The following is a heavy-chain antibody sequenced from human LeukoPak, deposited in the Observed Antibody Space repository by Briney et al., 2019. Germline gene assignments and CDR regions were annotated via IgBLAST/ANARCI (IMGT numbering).Heavy chain of an antibody. CDR1: GFTFSDYY. D-gene: IGHD6-19*01. Sequence: GGSLRLSCAVSGFTFSDYYMSWIRQAPGKGLEWVSYVSSGDSIMYYADSVKGRFTISRDNAKNSLYLQMNSLRAEDTAVYYCAKSMTLQWRGFFDLWGRGTHVTVSS. J-gene: IGHJ2*01. V-gene: IGHV3-11*01. CDR3: AKSMTLQWRGFFDL. CDR2: VSSGDSIM.